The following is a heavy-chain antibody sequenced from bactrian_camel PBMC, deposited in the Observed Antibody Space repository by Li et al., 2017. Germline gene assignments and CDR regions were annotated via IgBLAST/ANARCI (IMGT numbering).Heavy chain of an antibody. CDR2: IDDRGFV. CDR3: AAETTKHCRLLFGY. Sequence: QVQLVESGGGSVQAGGSLRLSCVATGSVSDNYYWAWFRQYPGLEREGVAAIDDRGFVTYADSLKDRFTISRDDASHTLYLQMDSLKPNDTAMYYCAAETTKHCRLLFGYWAQGTQVTVS. CDR1: GSVSDNYY. V-gene: IGHV3S1*01. J-gene: IGHJ6*01.